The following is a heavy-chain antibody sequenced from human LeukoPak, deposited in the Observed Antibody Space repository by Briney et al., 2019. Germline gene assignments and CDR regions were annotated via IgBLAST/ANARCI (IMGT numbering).Heavy chain of an antibody. V-gene: IGHV5-51*01. CDR2: IYPGDSDT. D-gene: IGHD3-10*01. CDR1: GYSFTSYW. CDR3: ARLFSYYGSGSYNNWFDP. J-gene: IGHJ5*02. Sequence: GESLKISCKGSGYSFTSYWIGWVRQMPEKGLEWMGIIYPGDSDTRYSPSFQGQVTISADKSISTAYLQWSSLKASDTAMYYCARLFSYYGSGSYNNWFDPWGQGTLVTVSS.